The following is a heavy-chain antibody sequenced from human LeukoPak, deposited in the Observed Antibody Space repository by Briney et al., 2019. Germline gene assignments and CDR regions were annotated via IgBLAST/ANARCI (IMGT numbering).Heavy chain of an antibody. V-gene: IGHV1-18*01. J-gene: IGHJ4*02. CDR2: IGAYNVNT. CDR1: GYTFTGYG. D-gene: IGHD3-22*01. Sequence: ASVKVSCKASGYTFTGYGISWVRQAPGQGLEWMGWIGAYNVNTNYAQKLQGRVTMTTDTSTSTAYMELRGLRSDDTAVYYCARDYYDSSGYRQNYFDYWGQGTLVTVSS. CDR3: ARDYYDSSGYRQNYFDY.